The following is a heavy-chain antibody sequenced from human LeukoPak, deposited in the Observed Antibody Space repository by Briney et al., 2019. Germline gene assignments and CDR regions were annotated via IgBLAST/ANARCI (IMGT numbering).Heavy chain of an antibody. V-gene: IGHV1-2*02. D-gene: IGHD3-3*01. CDR2: INPNSGGT. J-gene: IGHJ4*02. CDR3: ARGVPRYDFWSGYYSYDFDY. CDR1: GYTFTSYY. Sequence: ASVKVSCMASGYTFTSYYMHWVRQAPGQGLEWMGWINPNSGGTNYAQKFQGRVTVTRNTSISTAYMELSNLRSEDTAVYYCARGVPRYDFWSGYYSYDFDYWGQGTLVTVSS.